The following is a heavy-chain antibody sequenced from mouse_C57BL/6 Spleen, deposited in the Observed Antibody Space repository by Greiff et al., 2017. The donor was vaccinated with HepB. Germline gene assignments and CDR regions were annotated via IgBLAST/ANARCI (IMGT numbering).Heavy chain of an antibody. V-gene: IGHV5-4*01. CDR2: ISDGGSYT. Sequence: EVHLVESGGGLVKPGGSLKLSCAASGFTFSSYAMSWVRQTPEKRLEWVATISDGGSYTYYPDNVKGRFTISRDNAKNNLYLQMSHLKSEDTAMYYCARDDRDYYGSSWDCAMDYWGQGTSVTVSS. CDR3: ARDDRDYYGSSWDCAMDY. CDR1: GFTFSSYA. J-gene: IGHJ4*01. D-gene: IGHD1-1*01.